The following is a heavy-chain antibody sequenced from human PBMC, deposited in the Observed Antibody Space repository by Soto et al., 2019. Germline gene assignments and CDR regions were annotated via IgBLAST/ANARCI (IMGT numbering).Heavy chain of an antibody. D-gene: IGHD5-12*01. CDR2: IYPGDSDT. CDR1: GYSFTSYW. CDR3: ARSWVYSGYDYRIGVFDM. Sequence: PGESLKISCKGSGYSFTSYWIGWVRQMPGKGLEWMGTIYPGDSDTKYSPSFQGQVTMSADKSINTAYLQWSSLKASDTAMYYCARSWVYSGYDYRIGVFDMWGQGTMVTVSS. V-gene: IGHV5-51*01. J-gene: IGHJ3*02.